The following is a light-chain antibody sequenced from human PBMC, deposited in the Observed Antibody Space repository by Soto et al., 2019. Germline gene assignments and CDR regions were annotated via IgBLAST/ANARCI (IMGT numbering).Light chain of an antibody. J-gene: IGLJ2*01. CDR3: SSYTSSSTLRGV. CDR1: SSDVGGYNY. Sequence: QSALTQPASVSGSPGQSITISCTGTSSDVGGYNYVSWYQQHPGKAPKLMIYEVSNRPSGVSNRLSGSKSGNTASLTISGLQAEDEADYYCSSYTSSSTLRGVFGGGTQLTVL. CDR2: EVS. V-gene: IGLV2-14*01.